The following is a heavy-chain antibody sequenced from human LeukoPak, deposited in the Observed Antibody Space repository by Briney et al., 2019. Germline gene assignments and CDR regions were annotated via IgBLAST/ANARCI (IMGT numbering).Heavy chain of an antibody. J-gene: IGHJ4*02. Sequence: PGGSLRLSCSASGFTSGTYSMNWVRQAPGKGLEWISYISSSTNIVYYADSVKGRFAISRDNAKNSLYLQMNSLRTEDTAVYYCARRRGSYSADYWGQGTLVTVSS. D-gene: IGHD1-26*01. CDR3: ARRRGSYSADY. CDR1: GFTSGTYS. CDR2: ISSSTNIV. V-gene: IGHV3-48*04.